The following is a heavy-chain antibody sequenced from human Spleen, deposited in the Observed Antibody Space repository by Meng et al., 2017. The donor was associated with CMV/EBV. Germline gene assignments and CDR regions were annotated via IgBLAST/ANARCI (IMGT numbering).Heavy chain of an antibody. CDR3: ARFSGNWFAFDS. V-gene: IGHV4-61*01. J-gene: IGHJ4*02. CDR2: IYYSGSS. CDR1: GGSVRSGSYY. Sequence: CTVSGGSVRSGSYYWGWVRQPPGRGLEWIGYIYYSGSSNYNPSLKSRATISVHSSKTQFSLKVASVTAADTAVYFCARFSGNWFAFDSWGRGTLVTVSS. D-gene: IGHD1-1*01.